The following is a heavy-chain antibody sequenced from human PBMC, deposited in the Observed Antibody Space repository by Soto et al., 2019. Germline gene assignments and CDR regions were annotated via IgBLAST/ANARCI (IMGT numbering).Heavy chain of an antibody. CDR1: GYTFTGYY. Sequence: ASVKVSCKASGYTFTGYYMHWVRQAPGQGLEWMGWINPNSGGTNYAQKFQGWVTMTRDTSISTAYMELSRLRSDDTAVYYCARAEPYSSSWYLDYGGQGTLVTVSS. CDR3: ARAEPYSSSWYLDY. V-gene: IGHV1-2*04. J-gene: IGHJ4*02. CDR2: INPNSGGT. D-gene: IGHD6-13*01.